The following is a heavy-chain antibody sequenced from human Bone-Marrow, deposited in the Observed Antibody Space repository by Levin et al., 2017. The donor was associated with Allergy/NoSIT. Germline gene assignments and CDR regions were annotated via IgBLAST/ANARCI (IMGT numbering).Heavy chain of an antibody. CDR2: ISAYNGNT. Sequence: ASVKVSCKASGYTFTSYGISWVRQAPGQGLEWMGWISAYNGNTNYAQKLQGRVTMTTDTSTSTAYMELRSLRSDDTAVYYCARVWDDYGDYYYYGMDVWGQGTTVTVSS. CDR3: ARVWDDYGDYYYYGMDV. J-gene: IGHJ6*02. D-gene: IGHD4-17*01. V-gene: IGHV1-18*01. CDR1: GYTFTSYG.